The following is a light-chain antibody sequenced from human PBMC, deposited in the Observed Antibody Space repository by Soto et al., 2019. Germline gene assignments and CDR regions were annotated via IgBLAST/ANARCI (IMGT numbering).Light chain of an antibody. CDR3: QQYYSTLYT. CDR2: WAS. CDR1: QSVLYSSNNKNY. V-gene: IGKV4-1*01. J-gene: IGKJ2*01. Sequence: DIVMTQSPDSLAVSLGERATINCKSSQSVLYSSNNKNYLAWYQQKPGQPPKLLIYWASTRESGVPDRFSGSGSGTDFTLTISSRQAEDVAVYYCQQYYSTLYTWGQGTKLEIK.